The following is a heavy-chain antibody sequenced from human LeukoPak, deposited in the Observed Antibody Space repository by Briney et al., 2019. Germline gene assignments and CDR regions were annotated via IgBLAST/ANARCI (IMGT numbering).Heavy chain of an antibody. Sequence: SETLSLTCTVSGGSISSSSYYWGWIRQPPGKGLEWIGSLYYSGSTYYNPSLKSRVTISVDTSKNQFSLKLSSVTAADTAVYYCARLRRVGATPFDYWGQGTLVTVSS. CDR3: ARLRRVGATPFDY. J-gene: IGHJ4*02. CDR2: LYYSGST. CDR1: GGSISSSSYY. D-gene: IGHD1-26*01. V-gene: IGHV4-39*07.